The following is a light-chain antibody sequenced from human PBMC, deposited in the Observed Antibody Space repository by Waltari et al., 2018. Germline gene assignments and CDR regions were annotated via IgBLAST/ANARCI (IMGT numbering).Light chain of an antibody. CDR1: QRVSIY. CDR3: QHRSNWPLT. Sequence: EIVLTQSPATLSLPPGERASLSCSASQRVSIYLAWYQQKPAPAPRPLIYDASNRATGIPARFSGSGSGTDFTLTITSLEPEDFTVYYCQHRSNWPLTFGGGTKVEIK. J-gene: IGKJ4*01. V-gene: IGKV3-11*01. CDR2: DAS.